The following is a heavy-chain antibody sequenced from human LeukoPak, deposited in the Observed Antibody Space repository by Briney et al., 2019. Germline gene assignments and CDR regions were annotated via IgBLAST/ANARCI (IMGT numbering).Heavy chain of an antibody. Sequence: GGSLRLSCAASGFTFSSYGMHWVRQAPGKGLEWVAVISYDGSNKYYADSVKGRFTISRDNAKNSLYLQMNSLRAEDTAVYYCARGKGPYYYDSSGYHGYFQHWGQGTLVTVSS. CDR1: GFTFSSYG. CDR3: ARGKGPYYYDSSGYHGYFQH. CDR2: ISYDGSNK. D-gene: IGHD3-22*01. J-gene: IGHJ1*01. V-gene: IGHV3-30*03.